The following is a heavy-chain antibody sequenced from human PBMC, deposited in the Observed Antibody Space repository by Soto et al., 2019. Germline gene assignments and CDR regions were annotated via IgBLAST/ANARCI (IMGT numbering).Heavy chain of an antibody. CDR2: ISYDGSNK. Sequence: GGSLRLSCAASGFTFSSYAMHWVRQAPGKGLEWVAVISYDGSNKYYADSVKGRFTISRDNSKNTLYLQMNSLRAEDTAVYYCAREYSSSWYYFDYWGQGTLVTVSS. CDR3: AREYSSSWYYFDY. V-gene: IGHV3-30-3*01. D-gene: IGHD6-13*01. CDR1: GFTFSSYA. J-gene: IGHJ4*02.